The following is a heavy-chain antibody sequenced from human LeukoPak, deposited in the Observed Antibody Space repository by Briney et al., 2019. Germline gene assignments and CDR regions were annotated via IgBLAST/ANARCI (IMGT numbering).Heavy chain of an antibody. Sequence: ASVKVSCKASGYTFTSYDINWVRQATGQGLEWMGWMNPNSGNTGYAQKFQGRVTITADKSTSTAYMELSSLRSEDTAVYYCARDHRGYSGEVDYYYGMDVWGQGTTVTVSS. J-gene: IGHJ6*02. CDR3: ARDHRGYSGEVDYYYGMDV. CDR2: MNPNSGNT. CDR1: GYTFTSYD. V-gene: IGHV1-8*03. D-gene: IGHD5-12*01.